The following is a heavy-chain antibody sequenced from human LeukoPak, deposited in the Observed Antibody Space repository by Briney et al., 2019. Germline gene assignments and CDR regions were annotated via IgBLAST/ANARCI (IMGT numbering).Heavy chain of an antibody. Sequence: SDTLSLTCTVSGGSIRIYYWSWVRQPAGGGLEWIGRIYTSGSTTYTPSLKSRVHMSVDTSKTQFSLKLSSVPAADTAVYYCASPLVDEGGDAFDIWGQGTMVTVSS. CDR2: IYTSGST. J-gene: IGHJ3*02. CDR1: GGSIRIYY. D-gene: IGHD2-8*02. V-gene: IGHV4-4*07. CDR3: ASPLVDEGGDAFDI.